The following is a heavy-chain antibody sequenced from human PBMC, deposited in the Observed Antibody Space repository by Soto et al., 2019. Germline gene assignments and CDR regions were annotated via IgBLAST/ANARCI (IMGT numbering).Heavy chain of an antibody. V-gene: IGHV4-31*03. CDR2: IYYSGST. CDR3: ARDTEDGDDAFDI. J-gene: IGHJ3*02. D-gene: IGHD3-10*01. Sequence: SETLSLTCTVSGASISSGGYYWSWIRQHPGKGLEWIGYIYYSGSTYYNPSLKSRVTISVDTSKNQFSLKLSSVTAADTAVYYCARDTEDGDDAFDIWGQGTMVTVSS. CDR1: GASISSGGYY.